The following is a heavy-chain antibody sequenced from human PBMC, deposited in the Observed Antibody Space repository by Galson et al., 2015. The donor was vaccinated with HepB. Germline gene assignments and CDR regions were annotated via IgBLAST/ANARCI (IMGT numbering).Heavy chain of an antibody. Sequence: SLRLSCAASGFTFDDYAMHWVRQAPGKGLEWVSGISWNSGSIGYADSVKGRFTISRDNAKNSLYLQMNSLRAEDTALYYCAKGTTPGYSYGYFDYWGQGTLVTVSS. CDR1: GFTFDDYA. J-gene: IGHJ4*02. D-gene: IGHD5-18*01. V-gene: IGHV3-9*01. CDR2: ISWNSGSI. CDR3: AKGTTPGYSYGYFDY.